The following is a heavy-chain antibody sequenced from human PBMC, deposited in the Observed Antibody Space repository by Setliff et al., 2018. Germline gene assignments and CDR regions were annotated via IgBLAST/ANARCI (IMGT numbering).Heavy chain of an antibody. J-gene: IGHJ4*02. CDR3: SRLVRYCTQTSCQRASGDDY. Sequence: GASVKVSCKASGYTFTNYAISWVRQAPGQGLEWMGWISAYTGNTYYAPRLQGRVTMTTDTSTTTAYLELRSLTSDDTAVYYCSRLVRYCTQTSCQRASGDDYWGQGTLVTVS. CDR2: ISAYTGNT. D-gene: IGHD2-2*01. CDR1: GYTFTNYA. V-gene: IGHV1-18*01.